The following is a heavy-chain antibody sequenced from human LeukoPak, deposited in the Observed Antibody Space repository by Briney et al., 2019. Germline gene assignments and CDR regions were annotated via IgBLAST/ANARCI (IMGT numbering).Heavy chain of an antibody. V-gene: IGHV4-4*07. CDR3: ARALGPFIVVVPAARGYFDY. CDR1: GGSISSYY. J-gene: IGHJ4*02. CDR2: IYTSGST. D-gene: IGHD2-2*01. Sequence: SETLSLTCTVSGGSISSYYWSWIRQPAGKGLEWIGRIYTSGSTNYNPSLKSRVTMPVDTSKNQFSLKLSSVTAADTAVYYCARALGPFIVVVPAARGYFDYWGQGTLVTVSS.